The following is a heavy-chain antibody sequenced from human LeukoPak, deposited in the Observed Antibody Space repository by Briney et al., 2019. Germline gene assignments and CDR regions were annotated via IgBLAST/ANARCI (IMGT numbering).Heavy chain of an antibody. J-gene: IGHJ3*02. D-gene: IGHD4-17*01. CDR2: IYSGGST. CDR1: GFTVSSNY. CDR3: ARGPRGLYGDAFDI. Sequence: GGSLRLSCATSGFTVSSNYMSSVRQAPGKGLEWVSVIYSGGSTYYADSVKGRFTISRDNSKNTLYLQMNSLRAEDTAVYYCARGPRGLYGDAFDIWGQGTMVTVSS. V-gene: IGHV3-53*01.